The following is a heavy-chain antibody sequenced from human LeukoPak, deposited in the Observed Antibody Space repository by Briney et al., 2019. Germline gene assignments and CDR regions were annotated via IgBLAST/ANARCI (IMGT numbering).Heavy chain of an antibody. D-gene: IGHD5-24*01. V-gene: IGHV1-8*03. Sequence: PRASVKVSCKASGCTFTSYDINWVRQATGQGLEWMGWMNPNSGNTGYAQKFQGRVTITRNTSISTAYMELSSLRSEDTAVYYCARDVGSDGYNRAVLFDPWGQGTLVTVSS. J-gene: IGHJ5*02. CDR1: GCTFTSYD. CDR3: ARDVGSDGYNRAVLFDP. CDR2: MNPNSGNT.